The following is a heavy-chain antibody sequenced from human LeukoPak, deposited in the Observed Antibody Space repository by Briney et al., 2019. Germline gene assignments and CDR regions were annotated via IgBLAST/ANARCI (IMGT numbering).Heavy chain of an antibody. D-gene: IGHD3/OR15-3a*01. CDR2: IDPNNGDT. CDR1: AYTFTGYY. CDR3: ARRSRNGLDAFDI. V-gene: IGHV1-2*02. J-gene: IGHJ3*02. Sequence: GASVKVSCKASAYTFTGYYLHWVRQAPGQGPEWMGWIDPNNGDTEYAQKFQGRVTTTRDRSISTAYMELSRLTSDDTAVYYCARRSRNGLDAFDIWGQGTMVTVSS.